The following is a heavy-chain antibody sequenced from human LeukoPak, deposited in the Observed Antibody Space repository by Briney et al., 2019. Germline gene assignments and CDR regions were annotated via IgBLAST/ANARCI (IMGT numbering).Heavy chain of an antibody. CDR1: GFTLSNAW. CDR3: TPDPDYGYFDY. D-gene: IGHD4-17*01. Sequence: GRSLRLSCAASGFTLSNAWMSWVRQAPGKGMEWVGRIKSKANGGTTDYAAPVKGRFTISRDDSKNTLDLQMISLKTEDTDVYYCTPDPDYGYFDYWGQGVIVTV. V-gene: IGHV3-15*01. CDR2: IKSKANGGTT. J-gene: IGHJ4*02.